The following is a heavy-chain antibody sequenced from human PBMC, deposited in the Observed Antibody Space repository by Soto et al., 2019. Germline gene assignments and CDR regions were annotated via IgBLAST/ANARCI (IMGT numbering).Heavy chain of an antibody. CDR1: GVTFSSYA. J-gene: IGHJ6*02. CDR3: ARERVGATGGSYYYYYGMDV. CDR2: IIPIFGTA. Sequence: SVKVSCKASGVTFSSYAIGWVRQAPGQGLEWMGGIIPIFGTANYAQKFQGRVTITADESTSTAYMELSSLRSEDTAVYYCARERVGATGGSYYYYYGMDVWGQGTTVTVSS. V-gene: IGHV1-69*13. D-gene: IGHD1-26*01.